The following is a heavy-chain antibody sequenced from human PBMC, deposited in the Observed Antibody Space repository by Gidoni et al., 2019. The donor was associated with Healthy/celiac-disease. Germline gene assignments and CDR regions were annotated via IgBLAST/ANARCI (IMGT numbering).Heavy chain of an antibody. CDR2: ISSSSSYT. CDR3: ARDPPTTYVHLDYFDY. J-gene: IGHJ4*02. V-gene: IGHV3-11*06. CDR1: GFTFSDYY. D-gene: IGHD4-17*01. Sequence: QVQLVESGGGLVKPGGSLRLSCAASGFTFSDYYMSWIRQAPGKGLEWVSYISSSSSYTNYADSVKGRFTISRDNAKNSLYLQMNSLRAEDTAVYYCARDPPTTYVHLDYFDYWGQGTLVTVSS.